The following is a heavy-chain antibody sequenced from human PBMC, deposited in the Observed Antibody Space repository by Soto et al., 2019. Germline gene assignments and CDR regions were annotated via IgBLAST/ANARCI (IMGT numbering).Heavy chain of an antibody. CDR2: ISQSGSA. J-gene: IGHJ4*02. D-gene: IGHD1-1*01. V-gene: IGHV4-30-2*01. CDR1: GGPISSGGYS. CDR3: ARVRGTAGQRYFAY. Sequence: PSETPSLTCVVSGGPISSGGYSWTWIRQPPGRGLEWIGYISQSGSADYNPSLKSRVTISVDSSKNQFSLKLDSVTPADTAVYYCARVRGTAGQRYFAYWGPGTLVTVSS.